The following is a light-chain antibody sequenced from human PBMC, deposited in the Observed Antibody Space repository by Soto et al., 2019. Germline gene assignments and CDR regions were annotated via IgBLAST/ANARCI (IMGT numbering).Light chain of an antibody. CDR2: DVS. Sequence: DIQMTQSPSTLSASVGDRVTITCRASQSIGRWLAWYQQKPGRAPKVMNYDVSRLESGVPSRFSGGGSGTEFTLTITGLQPDDSANYYCQEYTTYSRTFGQGTKVEV. J-gene: IGKJ1*01. CDR1: QSIGRW. CDR3: QEYTTYSRT. V-gene: IGKV1-5*01.